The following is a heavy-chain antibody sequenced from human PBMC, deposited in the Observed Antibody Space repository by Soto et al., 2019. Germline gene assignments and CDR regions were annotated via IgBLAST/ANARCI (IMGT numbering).Heavy chain of an antibody. J-gene: IGHJ6*02. D-gene: IGHD6-19*01. CDR3: ARDGAVAQLALYGMDV. CDR2: ISAYNGNT. V-gene: IGHV1-18*01. Sequence: ASVKVSCKASGYTFTSYGISWVRQAPGQGLEWMGWISAYNGNTNYAQRLQGRVTMTTDTSTSTAYMELRSLRSDDTAVYYCARDGAVAQLALYGMDVRGQGITITVSS. CDR1: GYTFTSYG.